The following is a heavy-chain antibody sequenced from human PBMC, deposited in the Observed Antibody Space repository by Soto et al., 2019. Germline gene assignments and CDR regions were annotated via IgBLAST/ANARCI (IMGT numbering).Heavy chain of an antibody. CDR3: ASSIAMVIPYFDY. V-gene: IGHV1-24*01. CDR2: FDPEDGET. Sequence: ASVKVSCKVSGYTLTELSMHWVRQAPGKGLEWMGGFDPEDGETIYAQKFQGRVTMTEDTSTDTAYMELSSLRSEDTAVYSCASSIAMVIPYFDYWGQGTLVTVSS. J-gene: IGHJ4*02. D-gene: IGHD5-18*01. CDR1: GYTLTELS.